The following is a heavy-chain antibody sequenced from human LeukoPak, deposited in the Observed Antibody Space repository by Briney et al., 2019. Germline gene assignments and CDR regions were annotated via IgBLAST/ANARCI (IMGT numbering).Heavy chain of an antibody. D-gene: IGHD2-21*02. CDR1: GGTFSSYA. J-gene: IGHJ3*02. Sequence: SVKVSCKASGGTFSSYAIGWVRQAPGQGLEWMGRIIPILGIANYAQKFQGRVTITADKSTSTAYMELSSLRSEDTAVYYCARDSADCGGDCYSPYAFDIWGQGTMVTVSS. CDR3: ARDSADCGGDCYSPYAFDI. CDR2: IIPILGIA. V-gene: IGHV1-69*04.